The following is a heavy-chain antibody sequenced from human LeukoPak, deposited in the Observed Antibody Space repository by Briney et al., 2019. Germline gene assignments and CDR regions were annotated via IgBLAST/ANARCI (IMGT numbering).Heavy chain of an antibody. CDR2: INHSGST. CDR3: ARSRPSPVLRYFDWLLEDYYYYMDV. Sequence: PSETLSLTCAVYGGSLSGYYWSWIRQPPGKGLEWIGEINHSGSTNYNPSLKSRVTISVDTSKNQFSLKLSSLTAADTAVYYCARSRPSPVLRYFDWLLEDYYYYMDVWGKGTTVTISS. V-gene: IGHV4-34*01. CDR1: GGSLSGYY. D-gene: IGHD3-9*01. J-gene: IGHJ6*03.